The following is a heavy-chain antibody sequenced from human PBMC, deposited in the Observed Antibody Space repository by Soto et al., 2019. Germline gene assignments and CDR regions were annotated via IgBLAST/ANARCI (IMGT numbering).Heavy chain of an antibody. CDR3: ATDPEYSSSAGAFDI. CDR2: FDPEYGET. D-gene: IGHD6-6*01. CDR1: GDTLTELS. Sequence: ASVKGSCKVSGDTLTELSMHWVRQAPGKGLEWMGGFDPEYGETIYAQKFQGIGTMTEDTSTDTAYMGLSGLRSEDTAVYYCATDPEYSSSAGAFDIWGQGTMVPVSS. J-gene: IGHJ3*02. V-gene: IGHV1-24*01.